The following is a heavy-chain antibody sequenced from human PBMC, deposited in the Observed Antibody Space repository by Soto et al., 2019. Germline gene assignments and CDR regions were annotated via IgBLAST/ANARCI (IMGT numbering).Heavy chain of an antibody. CDR1: GYGFGGVY. Sequence: ASVKRYWKAAGYGFGGVYIDWRRQAPGQGLEWVGSINSNSGATTYAQKFQDSVAMTRDTSVSTAYMDLNRLTSDDTAIYYCAIIMTHSDSFDIWGQGTMVTVSS. CDR3: AIIMTHSDSFDI. D-gene: IGHD3-16*01. CDR2: INSNSGAT. J-gene: IGHJ3*02. V-gene: IGHV1-2*04.